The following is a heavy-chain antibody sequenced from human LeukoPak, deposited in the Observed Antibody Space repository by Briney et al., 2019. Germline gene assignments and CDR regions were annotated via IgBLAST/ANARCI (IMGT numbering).Heavy chain of an antibody. D-gene: IGHD3-22*01. Sequence: TSETLSLTCAVYGGSFSGYYWSWIRQPPGKGLEWIGEINHSGSTNYNPSLKSRVTISVDTSKNQFSLKLSSVTAADTAVYYCARRGYYDSSGRNYMDVWGKGTTVTVSS. J-gene: IGHJ6*03. CDR1: GGSFSGYY. CDR2: INHSGST. V-gene: IGHV4-34*01. CDR3: ARRGYYDSSGRNYMDV.